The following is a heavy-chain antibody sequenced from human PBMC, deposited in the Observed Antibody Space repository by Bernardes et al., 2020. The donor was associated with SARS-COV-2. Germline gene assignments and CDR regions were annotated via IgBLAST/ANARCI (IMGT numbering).Heavy chain of an antibody. J-gene: IGHJ2*01. D-gene: IGHD3-10*01. Sequence: GGSLILSCSASGFTFSTYTMDWVRQAPGQGLEWVSSISDSGNSIYYADSLKGRFTISRDNAKNSLYLQMNSLRAEDTAVYYCARLPYGDWYFDLWGRGTLVTVSS. CDR1: GFTFSTYT. CDR3: ARLPYGDWYFDL. V-gene: IGHV3-21*01. CDR2: ISDSGNSI.